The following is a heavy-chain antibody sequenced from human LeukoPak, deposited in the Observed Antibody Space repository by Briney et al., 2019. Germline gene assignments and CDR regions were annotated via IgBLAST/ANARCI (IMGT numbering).Heavy chain of an antibody. CDR2: IYYSGST. CDR3: ARHRSVLWFGEFAIDY. CDR1: GGSITSYY. J-gene: IGHJ4*02. Sequence: PSETLSLACTVSGGSITSYYWTWIRQPPGKGLEWIGSIYYSGSTNYNPSLKSRVTISVDTSKNQFSLKLSSVTAADTAVYYCARHRSVLWFGEFAIDYWGQGTLVTVSS. D-gene: IGHD3-10*01. V-gene: IGHV4-59*01.